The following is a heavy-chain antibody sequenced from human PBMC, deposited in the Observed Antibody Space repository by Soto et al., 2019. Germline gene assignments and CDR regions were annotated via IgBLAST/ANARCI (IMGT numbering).Heavy chain of an antibody. CDR3: AKAPRSPWFGELSGFDY. Sequence: GGSLRLSCAASGFTFSSYAMSWVRQAPGKGLEWVSAISGSGCSTYYADSVKGRFTISRDNSKNTLYLQMKSLRAEDTAVYYCAKAPRSPWFGELSGFDYWGQGTLVTVSS. V-gene: IGHV3-23*01. CDR1: GFTFSSYA. CDR2: ISGSGCST. J-gene: IGHJ4*02. D-gene: IGHD3-10*01.